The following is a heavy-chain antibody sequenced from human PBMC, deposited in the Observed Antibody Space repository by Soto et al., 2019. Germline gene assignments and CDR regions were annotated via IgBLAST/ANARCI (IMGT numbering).Heavy chain of an antibody. J-gene: IGHJ4*01. CDR2: ISAYNGNT. CDR1: GYTFTSSG. Sequence: ASVKVSCKASGYTFTSSGISWVRQAPGQGLEWMGWISAYNGNTNYAQKLQGRVTMTTDTSTSTAYMELRTLRSDDTAVYYCARDYYDRFPQSTPAPSLGAGGPNSTSDY. CDR3: ARDYYDRFPQSTPAPSLGAGGPNSTSDY. D-gene: IGHD3-22*01. V-gene: IGHV1-18*01.